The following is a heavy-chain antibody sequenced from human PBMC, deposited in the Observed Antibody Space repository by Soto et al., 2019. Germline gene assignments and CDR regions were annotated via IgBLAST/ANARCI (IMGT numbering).Heavy chain of an antibody. V-gene: IGHV3-30*03. CDR1: VFTFSSYG. CDR3: ATIGSVDPFEY. CDR2: ISYDGSNK. D-gene: IGHD5-12*01. Sequence: GGSLRLSCAASVFTFSSYGMHWVRQSPGKGLEWVAVISYDGSNKYYADSVKGRFTISRDNSKNTLYLQMNSLRAEDTAVYYCATIGSVDPFEYWGQGTMVTVSS. J-gene: IGHJ4*02.